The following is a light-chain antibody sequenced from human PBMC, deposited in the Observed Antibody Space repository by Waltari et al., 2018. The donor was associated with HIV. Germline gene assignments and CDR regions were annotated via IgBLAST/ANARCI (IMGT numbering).Light chain of an antibody. CDR3: QQTYTTPWT. CDR2: AAS. V-gene: IGKV1-39*01. J-gene: IGKJ1*01. Sequence: DIQVTQSPSFLSASVGDRVTINCRTNQTITSHLNWYKQESGKNPEVLIYAASTLQNGVSIRFSGGGAGTDFTLTINGLQPDDFATYFCQQTYTTPWTFGQGTKVDVK. CDR1: QTITSH.